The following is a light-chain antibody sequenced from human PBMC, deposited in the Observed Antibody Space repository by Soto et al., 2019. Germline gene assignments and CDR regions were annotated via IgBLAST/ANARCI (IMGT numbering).Light chain of an antibody. CDR2: TTS. CDR1: QTVSKV. J-gene: IGKJ1*01. CDR3: QQTYTLPRT. V-gene: IGKV1-39*01. Sequence: DIQMTQSPSSLSASVGDRVTIACRGSQTVSKVVNWYQQKPGKVPTLLIFTTSTLHSGVPSRFSCSGSGTEFTLTINGLQPEDFATYYCQQTYTLPRTFAQGAKVE.